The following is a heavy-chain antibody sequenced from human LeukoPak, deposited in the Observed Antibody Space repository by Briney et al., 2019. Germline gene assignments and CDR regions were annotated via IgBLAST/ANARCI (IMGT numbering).Heavy chain of an antibody. CDR2: ISSSGTTT. V-gene: IGHV3-48*04. D-gene: IGHD1-26*01. Sequence: GGSLRLSCAASGFSFSSYSMNWVRQAPGKGLECVSYISSSGTTTYYADSVKGRFTISRDNAQSSLFLQMTSLRTEDTAVYYCGRVRPGDADYWGQGTLVTVSS. J-gene: IGHJ4*02. CDR1: GFSFSSYS. CDR3: GRVRPGDADY.